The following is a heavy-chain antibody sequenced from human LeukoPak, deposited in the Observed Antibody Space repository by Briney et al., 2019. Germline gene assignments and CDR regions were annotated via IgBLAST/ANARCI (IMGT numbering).Heavy chain of an antibody. V-gene: IGHV3-23*01. CDR3: ANIYYDSSGYYDY. CDR2: ISGSGGST. D-gene: IGHD3-22*01. CDR1: GFTFSSYA. J-gene: IGHJ4*02. Sequence: GGSLRLFCAASGFTFSSYAMSWVRQAPGKGLEWVSAISGSGGSTYYADSVKGRFTISRDNSKNTLYLQMNSLRAEDTAVYYCANIYYDSSGYYDYWGQGTLVTVSS.